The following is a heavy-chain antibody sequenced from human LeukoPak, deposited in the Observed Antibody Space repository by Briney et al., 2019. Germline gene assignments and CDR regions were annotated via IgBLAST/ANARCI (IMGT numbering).Heavy chain of an antibody. CDR1: GGSISSYY. J-gene: IGHJ4*02. D-gene: IGHD1-26*01. Sequence: PSETLSLTCTVSGGSISSYYWSWIRQPPGKGLEWIGEINHSGSTNYNPSLKSRVTISVDTSKNQFSLKLSSVTAADTAVYYCAREGGSYYFELDYWGQGTLVTVSS. CDR2: INHSGST. V-gene: IGHV4-34*01. CDR3: AREGGSYYFELDY.